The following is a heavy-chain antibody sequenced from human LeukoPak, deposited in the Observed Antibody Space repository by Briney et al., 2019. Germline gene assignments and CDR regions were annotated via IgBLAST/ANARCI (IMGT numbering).Heavy chain of an antibody. CDR1: GGSLSPYY. V-gene: IGHV4-59*01. CDR2: IYHTGTT. J-gene: IGHJ6*02. D-gene: IGHD3-10*01. Sequence: PSETLSLTCTVSGGSLSPYYWTWIRQPPRKGLEWIGNIYHTGTTRYNPSLNSRVTISVDTSKNQFFLKLSAVTAADTAVYYCARTSRHFYNSGGNSIPWPDGMDVWGQGTTVTVSS. CDR3: ARTSRHFYNSGGNSIPWPDGMDV.